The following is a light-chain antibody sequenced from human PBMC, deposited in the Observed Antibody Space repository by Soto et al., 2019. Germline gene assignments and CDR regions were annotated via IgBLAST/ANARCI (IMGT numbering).Light chain of an antibody. V-gene: IGLV2-11*01. CDR1: SSDVGGYNY. Sequence: QSALTQPRSVSASPGQSVTISCTGTSSDVGGYNYVSWYRRHPGKAPKLMIYDVNKRPSGVPDRFSGSKSGNTASLTISGLQADDESDYYCCSYASNYPSAFGTGTKVAVL. CDR3: CSYASNYPSA. CDR2: DVN. J-gene: IGLJ1*01.